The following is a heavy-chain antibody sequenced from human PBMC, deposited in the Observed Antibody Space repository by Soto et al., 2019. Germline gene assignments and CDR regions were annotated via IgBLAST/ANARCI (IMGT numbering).Heavy chain of an antibody. V-gene: IGHV3-73*02. CDR1: GFTFSGAT. CDR2: IRSKAENYAT. CDR3: VRHGARY. J-gene: IGHJ4*02. D-gene: IGHD3-16*01. Sequence: EVQLVESGGGLVQPGGSLKLSCAASGFTFSGATMHWVRQASGKGLEWIGRIRSKAENYATLYAASVKGRFTVSRDDSKKMAFLQMNRLKIDGTAVYYCVRHGARYWGQGILVTVSS.